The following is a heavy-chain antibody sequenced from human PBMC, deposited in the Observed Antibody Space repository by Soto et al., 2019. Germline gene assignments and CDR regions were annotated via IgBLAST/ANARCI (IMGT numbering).Heavy chain of an antibody. CDR3: AREAGYTYGYVFDY. J-gene: IGHJ4*02. CDR2: IIPVLGVG. V-gene: IGHV1-69*01. D-gene: IGHD5-18*01. CDR1: GGTFGNHA. Sequence: QVQLVQSGAEVKKPGSSVRVSCKASGGTFGNHAISWVRQAPGQGLEWLGGIIPVLGVGDNAQNFQRRVTITADASTRTAYLELSSLRSEDTALYYCAREAGYTYGYVFDYWGQGTLVTVSS.